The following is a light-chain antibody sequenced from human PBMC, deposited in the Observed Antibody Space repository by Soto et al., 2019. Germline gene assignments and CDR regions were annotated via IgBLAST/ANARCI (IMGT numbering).Light chain of an antibody. CDR2: KES. J-gene: IGKJ5*01. CDR3: QHYNSYPIT. V-gene: IGKV1-5*03. CDR1: RSIIPW. Sequence: DIQMTQSPSTLSPPEGNGVPITDRPCRSIIPWLAWYRQKPGKPPKPRIFKESSLEIGVPSRFSGSGSGTEFTLTISSLQPEDFATYYCQHYNSYPITFGQGTRLEIK.